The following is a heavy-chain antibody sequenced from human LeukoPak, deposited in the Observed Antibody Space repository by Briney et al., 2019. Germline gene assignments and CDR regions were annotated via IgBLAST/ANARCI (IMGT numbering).Heavy chain of an antibody. V-gene: IGHV4-39*01. Sequence: SETLSLTCTVSGGSISSSSGYWGWIRRPPGKGLVWLGCIYYSGSTYYNPSLKSRVTISLDTSKNQFSLKLSSVTAADTAIYYCARQLYCSGGSCYSYSWFDPWGQGTLVTRSS. CDR1: GGSISSSSGY. J-gene: IGHJ5*02. D-gene: IGHD2-15*01. CDR2: IYYSGST. CDR3: ARQLYCSGGSCYSYSWFDP.